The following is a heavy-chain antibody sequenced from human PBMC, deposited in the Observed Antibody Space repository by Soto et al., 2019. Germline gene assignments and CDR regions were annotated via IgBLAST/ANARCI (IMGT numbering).Heavy chain of an antibody. CDR1: GGPFRNYY. Sequence: SLTLYLMCGVSGGPFRNYYWIWVRHAPGKRLEWIGEVNHSGEATYNPSLQSRITISLNTSNNQFSLKLSSVTAADTDLYYCARKRQTVVTKAYFDSGAHGALFTVS. CDR3: ARKRQTVVTKAYFDS. D-gene: IGHD2-21*02. CDR2: VNHSGEA. V-gene: IGHV4-34*01. J-gene: IGHJ5*01.